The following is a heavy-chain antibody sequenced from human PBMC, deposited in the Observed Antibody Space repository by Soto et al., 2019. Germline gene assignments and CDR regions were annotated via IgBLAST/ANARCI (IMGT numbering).Heavy chain of an antibody. CDR3: AGSNYDFWSGYQYYFDY. CDR1: GGTFSSYA. Sequence: SVKVSFKASGGTFSSYAISWVRQAPGQGLEWMGGIIPIFGTANYAQKFQGRVTITADESTSTAYMELSSLRSEDTAVYYCAGSNYDFWSGYQYYFDYWGQGTLVTVSS. D-gene: IGHD3-3*01. CDR2: IIPIFGTA. V-gene: IGHV1-69*13. J-gene: IGHJ4*02.